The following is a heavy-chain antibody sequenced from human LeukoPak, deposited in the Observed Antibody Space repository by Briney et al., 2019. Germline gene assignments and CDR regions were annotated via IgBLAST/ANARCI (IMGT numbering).Heavy chain of an antibody. Sequence: ASVKVSCKASGGTFSSYAISWVRQAPGQGLEWMGRIIPILGIANYAQKFQGRVTITADKSTSTAYMELSSLRSEDTAVYYCARDPASPLYGSGSYFPHYFDYWGQGTLVTVSS. CDR1: GGTFSSYA. D-gene: IGHD3-10*01. V-gene: IGHV1-69*04. J-gene: IGHJ4*02. CDR2: IIPILGIA. CDR3: ARDPASPLYGSGSYFPHYFDY.